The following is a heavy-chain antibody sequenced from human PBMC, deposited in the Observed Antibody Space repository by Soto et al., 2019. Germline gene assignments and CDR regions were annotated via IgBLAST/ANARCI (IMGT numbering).Heavy chain of an antibody. CDR3: ARLGYSYGYFYYGMDV. D-gene: IGHD5-18*01. Sequence: EVQLVESGGGLVKPGGSLRLSCAASGFTFSSYSMNWVRQAPGKGLEWVSSISSSSSYIYYADSVKGRFTISRDNAKNSLYLQMNSLRAEDTAVYYCARLGYSYGYFYYGMDVWGQGTTVTVSS. CDR1: GFTFSSYS. CDR2: ISSSSSYI. V-gene: IGHV3-21*01. J-gene: IGHJ6*02.